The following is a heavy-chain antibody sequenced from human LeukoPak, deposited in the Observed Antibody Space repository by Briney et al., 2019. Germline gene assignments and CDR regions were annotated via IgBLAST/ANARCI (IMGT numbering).Heavy chain of an antibody. CDR2: ISGGGGST. V-gene: IGHV3-23*01. CDR3: AKDLYGAVAGTGLDY. D-gene: IGHD6-19*01. Sequence: PGGSLRLSCAASGFTFSSYAMSWVRQAPGKGLEWVSVISGGGGSTYFADSVKGRFTISRDNSKSTLYLQMDSLRVEDTGTYYCAKDLYGAVAGTGLDYWGQGTLVTVSS. CDR1: GFTFSSYA. J-gene: IGHJ4*02.